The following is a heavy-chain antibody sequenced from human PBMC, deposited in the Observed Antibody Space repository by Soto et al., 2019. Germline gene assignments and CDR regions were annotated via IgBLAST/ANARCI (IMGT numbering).Heavy chain of an antibody. D-gene: IGHD3-16*01. Sequence: GGSLRLSCAASGFKFSNYAMSWVRQAPGKGLEWVSLISATGGGTYYAGSVKGRFTISRDNSHNTLYLQVHSLTAEDTAVYYCAEDRRAGGNSAFYFDFWGQGAQVTVSS. CDR3: AEDRRAGGNSAFYFDF. V-gene: IGHV3-23*01. CDR2: ISATGGGT. J-gene: IGHJ4*02. CDR1: GFKFSNYA.